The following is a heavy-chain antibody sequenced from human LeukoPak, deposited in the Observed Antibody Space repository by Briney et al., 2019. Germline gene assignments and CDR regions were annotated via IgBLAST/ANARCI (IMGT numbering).Heavy chain of an antibody. V-gene: IGHV4-61*02. CDR1: GGSISSGSYY. CDR2: IYTSGST. CDR3: ARATPQQLVKD. Sequence: SETLSLTCTVSGGSISSGSYYWSWIRQPAGKGLEWIGRIYTSGSTNYNPSLKSRVTISIDTSKNQFSLKLSSVTAADTAVYHCARATPQQLVKDWGQGTLVTVSS. D-gene: IGHD6-13*01. J-gene: IGHJ4*02.